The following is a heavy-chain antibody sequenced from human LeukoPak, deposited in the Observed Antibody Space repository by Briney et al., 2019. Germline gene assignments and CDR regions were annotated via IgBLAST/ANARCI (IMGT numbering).Heavy chain of an antibody. J-gene: IGHJ3*02. CDR2: VHNSGST. CDR1: GGSISGYY. V-gene: IGHV4-59*12. Sequence: SETLSLTCTVSGGSISGYYWSWIRQSPWKGLEWIGYVHNSGSTNYNPSLKSRVTTSVDTSGNQFSLKLSSVTAADTAVYYCARDRSERYAFVIWGQGTMVTVSS. D-gene: IGHD1-1*01. CDR3: ARDRSERYAFVI.